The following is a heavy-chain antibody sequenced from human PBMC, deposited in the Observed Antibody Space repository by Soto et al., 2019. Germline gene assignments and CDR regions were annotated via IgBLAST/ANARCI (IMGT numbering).Heavy chain of an antibody. Sequence: ASVKVSCEASGYTFTSYAMHWVRQAPGQRLEWMGWINAGNVNTKYSQKFQGRDTITRDTSASTAYMELSSLRSEDTAVYYCASTAGYSTSWSTEGFGYWGQGTLVTVSS. V-gene: IGHV1-3*01. CDR2: INAGNVNT. D-gene: IGHD6-13*01. J-gene: IGHJ4*02. CDR3: ASTAGYSTSWSTEGFGY. CDR1: GYTFTSYA.